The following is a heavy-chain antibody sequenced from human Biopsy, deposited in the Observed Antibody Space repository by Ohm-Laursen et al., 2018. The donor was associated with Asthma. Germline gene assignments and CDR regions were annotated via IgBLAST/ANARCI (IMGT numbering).Heavy chain of an antibody. J-gene: IGHJ4*02. CDR1: GGTFNTYV. D-gene: IGHD2-2*01. V-gene: IGHV1-69*13. CDR2: INSVFGTT. CDR3: ARKAGSCISRTCYSLDF. Sequence: SVKVSCKSLGGTFNTYVIGWVRQAPGQGLEWMGGINSVFGTTTYPQKFQDGVTITADDPTSTVYMELSSLRSEDTAVYYCARKAGSCISRTCYSLDFWGQGTLVTVSS.